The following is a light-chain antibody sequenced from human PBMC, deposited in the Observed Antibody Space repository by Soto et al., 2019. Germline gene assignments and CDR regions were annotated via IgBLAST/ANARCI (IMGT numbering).Light chain of an antibody. CDR1: QSVSNNY. V-gene: IGKV3-20*01. CDR2: GAS. CDR3: QQYGSSGT. J-gene: IGKJ1*01. Sequence: IVLTHSPDTLSVSAGQRSTIYSRASQSVSNNYLAWYQQKPGQAPRLLIYGASNGATGIPDRFSGSGSGTDFTLTISRLEPEDFAVYYCQQYGSSGTFGQGTKVDI.